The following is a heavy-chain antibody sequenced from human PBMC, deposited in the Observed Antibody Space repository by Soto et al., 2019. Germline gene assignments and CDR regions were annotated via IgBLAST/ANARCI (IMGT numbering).Heavy chain of an antibody. J-gene: IGHJ6*01. CDR2: ISGKDGST. D-gene: IGHD3-9*01. V-gene: IGHV3-23*01. CDR3: VKDWTGDTCPCMDV. CDR1: GFTFKKYA. Sequence: GGSLRLSCAASGFTFKKYAMTWVRQAPGKGLEWVSTISGKDGSTYYADSVKGRFAISRDNSKNALYLQLSSLRAEDTALYYCVKDWTGDTCPCMDVWGQGTTVTVSS.